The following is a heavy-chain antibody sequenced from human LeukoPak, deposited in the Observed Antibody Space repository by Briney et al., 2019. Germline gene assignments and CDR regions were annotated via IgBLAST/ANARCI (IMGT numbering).Heavy chain of an antibody. CDR3: ARVLWNGDYPRFDY. D-gene: IGHD4-17*01. V-gene: IGHV3-11*01. Sequence: GGSLRLSCAASGFTVSSNYMSWVRQAPGKGLEWVSYISSSGNIIYYADSVKGRFTISRDNAKNSLHLQMNSLRAEDTAVYYCARVLWNGDYPRFDYWGQGTLVTVSS. CDR1: GFTVSSNY. CDR2: ISSSGNII. J-gene: IGHJ4*02.